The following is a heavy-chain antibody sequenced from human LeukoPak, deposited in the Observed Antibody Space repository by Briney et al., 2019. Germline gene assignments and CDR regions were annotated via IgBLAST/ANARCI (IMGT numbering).Heavy chain of an antibody. V-gene: IGHV4-34*01. CDR1: GGSFSGYY. D-gene: IGHD4-17*01. J-gene: IGHJ5*02. CDR2: INHSGST. CDR3: ARWVYGWFDH. Sequence: TSETLSLTCAVYGGSFSGYYWSWIRPPPGKGLEWIGEINHSGSTNYNPSLKSRVTISVDTSKNQFSLKLSSVTAADTAVYYCARWVYGWFDHWGQGTLVTVSS.